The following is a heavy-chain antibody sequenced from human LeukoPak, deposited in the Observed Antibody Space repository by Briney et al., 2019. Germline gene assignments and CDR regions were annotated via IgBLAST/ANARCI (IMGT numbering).Heavy chain of an antibody. Sequence: GGSLRLSCAASGFTFSTSWMYWVRQAPGKGLESVSRINGDGSDTSYADFVKGRFTISRDNAKNSLFLQMNSLRAEDTAVYCCVRDSYTNTWHFQEKDYWGQGTQVTVSS. J-gene: IGHJ4*02. CDR2: INGDGSDT. D-gene: IGHD2-2*02. V-gene: IGHV3-74*01. CDR3: VRDSYTNTWHFQEKDY. CDR1: GFTFSTSW.